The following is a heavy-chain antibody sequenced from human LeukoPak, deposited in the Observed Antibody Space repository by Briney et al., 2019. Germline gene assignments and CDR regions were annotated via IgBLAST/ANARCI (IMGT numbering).Heavy chain of an antibody. V-gene: IGHV4-39*07. J-gene: IGHJ5*02. Sequence: SETLSLTRTVSGRSMVDKTFYWAWIRQPPGWGLEGVGSIYRTGPTYYNPSLKSRVTISVDTSKNQFSLKLSSVTAADTALYYWSIVLRGFGQLQNWFDPWGPGTLVTVSS. CDR3: SIVLRGFGQLQNWFDP. CDR2: IYRTGPT. CDR1: GRSMVDKTFY. D-gene: IGHD3-10*01.